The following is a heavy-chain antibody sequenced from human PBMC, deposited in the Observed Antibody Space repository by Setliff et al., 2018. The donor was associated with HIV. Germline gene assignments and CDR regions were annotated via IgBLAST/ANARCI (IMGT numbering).Heavy chain of an antibody. V-gene: IGHV1-18*01. Sequence: AASVKVSCKASGYTFPSYGISWVRQAPGQGLEWMGWISAYNGNTNYAQKLRGRVTMTTDTSTSTAYMELRSLRADDTAVYYCARVWFGTDYYYYMDVWGKGTTVTVSS. CDR2: ISAYNGNT. D-gene: IGHD3-10*01. J-gene: IGHJ6*03. CDR3: ARVWFGTDYYYYMDV. CDR1: GYTFPSYG.